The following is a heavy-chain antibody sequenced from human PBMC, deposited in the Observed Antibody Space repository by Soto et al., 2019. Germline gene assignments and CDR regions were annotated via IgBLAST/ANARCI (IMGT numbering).Heavy chain of an antibody. J-gene: IGHJ4*02. CDR1: GGTFSSYA. Sequence: GASVKVSCKASGGTFSSYAIGWVRQAPGQGLEWMGGIIPIFGTANYAQKFQGRVTITADESTSTAYMELSSLRSEDTAVYYCARGIASGSYSGDYWGQGTLVTVSS. V-gene: IGHV1-69*13. D-gene: IGHD1-26*01. CDR2: IIPIFGTA. CDR3: ARGIASGSYSGDY.